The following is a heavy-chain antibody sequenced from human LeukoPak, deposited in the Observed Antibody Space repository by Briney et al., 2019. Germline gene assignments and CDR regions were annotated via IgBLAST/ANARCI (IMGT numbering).Heavy chain of an antibody. CDR1: GGSFSGYY. CDR2: INHSGST. V-gene: IGHV4-34*01. J-gene: IGHJ4*02. CDR3: ARAAGGRQEDY. Sequence: PSETLSLTCAVYGGSFSGYYWSWIRQPPGKGLEWIGEINHSGSTNYNPSLKSRVTISVDTSKNQFSLKLSSVTAADTAMYYCARAAGGRQEDYWGQGTLVTVSS. D-gene: IGHD3-10*01.